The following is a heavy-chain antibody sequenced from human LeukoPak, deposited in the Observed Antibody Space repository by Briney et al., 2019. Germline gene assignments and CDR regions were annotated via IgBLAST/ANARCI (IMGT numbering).Heavy chain of an antibody. J-gene: IGHJ3*02. CDR1: EFSFSSYE. CDR3: VREGPRGLAFDI. V-gene: IGHV3-23*01. Sequence: PGGSLRLSYAASEFSFSSYEMSWVRQAPGKGPEWVSGISGSGGRTYYADSVKGRFAISRDNSKKTLDLQMNSLRDDDTAVYYCVREGPRGLAFDIWGQGTRVTVSS. CDR2: ISGSGGRT.